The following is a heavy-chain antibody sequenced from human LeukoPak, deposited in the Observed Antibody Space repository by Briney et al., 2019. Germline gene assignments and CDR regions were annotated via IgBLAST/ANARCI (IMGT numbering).Heavy chain of an antibody. D-gene: IGHD2-2*02. J-gene: IGHJ6*03. Sequence: GGSLRLSCAVSGFSFSSYGMQWVRQAPGKGPEWVAFTRYDGSYVYHANSVKGRFTISRDNSKNTLYLQMNSLRLEDSAVYYCARDTTWYTTHYYMDVWGKETTVTVSS. CDR3: ARDTTWYTTHYYMDV. V-gene: IGHV3-30*02. CDR1: GFSFSSYG. CDR2: TRYDGSYV.